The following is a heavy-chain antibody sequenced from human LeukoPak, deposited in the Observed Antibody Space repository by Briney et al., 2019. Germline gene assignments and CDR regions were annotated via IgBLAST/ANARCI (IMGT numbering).Heavy chain of an antibody. V-gene: IGHV4-39*07. CDR3: ARGVAGQHTAMVTHDY. CDR2: IYYNGKT. D-gene: IGHD5-18*01. CDR1: GGSVTYTNYY. Sequence: PSETLSLTCTVSGGSVTYTNYYWGWTRQPPGKGLQWIGVIYYNGKTYYNPSLKSRVTISVDTSKNQFSLKLSSVTAADTAVYYCARGVAGQHTAMVTHDYWGQGTLVTVSS. J-gene: IGHJ4*02.